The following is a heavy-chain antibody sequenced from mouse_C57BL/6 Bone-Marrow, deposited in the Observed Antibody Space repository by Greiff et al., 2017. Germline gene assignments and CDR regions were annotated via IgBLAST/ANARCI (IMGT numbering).Heavy chain of an antibody. Sequence: DVQLVESGGGLVKPGGSLKLSCAASGFTFSSYAMSWVRQTPEKRLEWVATISDGGSYTYYPDNVKGRFTISRDNAKNNLYLQMSHLKSEDTAMYYCARNYYGSFYAMDYWGQGTSVTVSS. J-gene: IGHJ4*01. V-gene: IGHV5-4*01. D-gene: IGHD1-1*01. CDR3: ARNYYGSFYAMDY. CDR1: GFTFSSYA. CDR2: ISDGGSYT.